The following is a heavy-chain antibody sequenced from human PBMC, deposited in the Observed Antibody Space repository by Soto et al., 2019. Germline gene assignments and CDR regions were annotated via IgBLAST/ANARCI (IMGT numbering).Heavy chain of an antibody. D-gene: IGHD1-26*01. J-gene: IGHJ4*02. V-gene: IGHV1-3*01. CDR3: ERGVGSGFSDY. Sequence: ASVKVSCKASGYTFTSYAMHWVRQAPGQRLEWMGWINAGNGNTKYSQKIQGRVTITRDTSASTAYMELSSLRSEDTAVYYSERGVGSGFSDYWGQGTLV. CDR2: INAGNGNT. CDR1: GYTFTSYA.